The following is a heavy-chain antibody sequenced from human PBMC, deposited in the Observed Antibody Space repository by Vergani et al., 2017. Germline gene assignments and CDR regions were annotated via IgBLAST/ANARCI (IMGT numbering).Heavy chain of an antibody. CDR1: GGSISSGSYY. V-gene: IGHV4-61*02. J-gene: IGHJ6*02. CDR3: AGVYYYGMDV. CDR2: IYTSWST. Sequence: QVQLQESGPGLVKPSQTLSLTCTVSGGSISSGSYYWSWIRQPAGKGLEWIGRIYTSWSTNYNPSLKSRVTISVDTSKNQFSLKLSSVTAADTAVYYCAGVYYYGMDVWGQGTTVTVSS.